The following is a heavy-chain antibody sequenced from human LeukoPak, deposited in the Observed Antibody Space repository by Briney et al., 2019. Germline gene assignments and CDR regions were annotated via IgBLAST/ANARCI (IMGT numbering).Heavy chain of an antibody. J-gene: IGHJ3*02. Sequence: GGSLRLSCAASGFTFSTYAMHWVRQVPGKGLEDVAGISTIGTSTYYANSVKGRFTTSRDNSKNTLYLQMGSLRPEDMAVYYCARSGMAFDAFDIWGQGTMVIVSS. V-gene: IGHV3-64*01. D-gene: IGHD5-24*01. CDR1: GFTFSTYA. CDR2: ISTIGTST. CDR3: ARSGMAFDAFDI.